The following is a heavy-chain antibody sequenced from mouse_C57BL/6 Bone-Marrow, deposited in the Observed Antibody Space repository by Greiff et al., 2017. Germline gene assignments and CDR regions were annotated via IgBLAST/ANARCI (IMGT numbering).Heavy chain of an antibody. J-gene: IGHJ2*01. CDR3: ARHEDKNWDGRDYFDY. V-gene: IGHV1-62-2*01. D-gene: IGHD4-1*01. CDR1: GYTFTEYT. Sequence: QVQLQQSGAELVKPGASVKLSCKASGYTFTEYTIHWVKQRSGQGLEWIGWFYPGSGSIKYNEKFKDKATLTADKSSSTVYMELSRLTSEDSAVFYGARHEDKNWDGRDYFDYWSQGTTLTVSS. CDR2: FYPGSGSI.